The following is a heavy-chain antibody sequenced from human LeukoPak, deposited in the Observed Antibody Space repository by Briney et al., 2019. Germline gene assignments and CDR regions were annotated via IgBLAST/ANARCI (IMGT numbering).Heavy chain of an antibody. Sequence: PSETLSLTCTVSGGSITSYYWSWIRQPPGKGLEWIGYISYDGSTYYNPSLKSRVSLSVDTSKNQFSLKLNSVTAADTAVYYCARIIVGATMDYWGQGTLVTVSS. CDR2: ISYDGST. J-gene: IGHJ4*02. V-gene: IGHV4-59*04. CDR3: ARIIVGATMDY. D-gene: IGHD1-26*01. CDR1: GGSITSYY.